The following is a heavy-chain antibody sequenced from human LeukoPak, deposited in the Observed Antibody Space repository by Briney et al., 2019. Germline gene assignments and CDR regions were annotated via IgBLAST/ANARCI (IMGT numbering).Heavy chain of an antibody. CDR1: GLSFSNYA. J-gene: IGHJ4*02. CDR2: ISGSGGAT. CDR3: AKGGQNFVFWRFDY. D-gene: IGHD3-3*01. V-gene: IGHV3-23*01. Sequence: GGALRLSCAASGLSFSNYAMNWVRQAPGKGLEWVSSISGSGGATYYADFVKGRATISRDNSKHIVYLQLDSLGAKATAVYFCAKGGQNFVFWRFDYWGQGTLVTVSS.